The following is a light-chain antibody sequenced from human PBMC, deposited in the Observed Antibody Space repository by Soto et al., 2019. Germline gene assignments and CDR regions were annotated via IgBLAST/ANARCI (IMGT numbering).Light chain of an antibody. V-gene: IGKV3-20*01. CDR3: QYYGTSPQT. Sequence: EIVMTQSPATLSVSPGERATLSCRASQSVSSSALAWYQQKPGQAPRRLIYGASSRATGIPDRFSGSGSGTDFTLTISRLEPEDFAVYYCQYYGTSPQTFGQGTKVDIK. CDR1: QSVSSSA. CDR2: GAS. J-gene: IGKJ1*01.